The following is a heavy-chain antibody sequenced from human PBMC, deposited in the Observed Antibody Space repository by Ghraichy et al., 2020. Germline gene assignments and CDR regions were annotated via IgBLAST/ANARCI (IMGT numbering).Heavy chain of an antibody. V-gene: IGHV1-18*01. CDR3: ARGINYFDP. D-gene: IGHD5-24*01. CDR2: ITTESGNT. J-gene: IGHJ5*02. CDR1: GYTFINYG. Sequence: ASVKVSCKASGYTFINYGISWVRQAPGQGLEWLGWITTESGNTQYGWKFQDRVTMTTDTSTSTAYMELRSLRSDDTAVYYCARGINYFDPWGQGTLVTVSS.